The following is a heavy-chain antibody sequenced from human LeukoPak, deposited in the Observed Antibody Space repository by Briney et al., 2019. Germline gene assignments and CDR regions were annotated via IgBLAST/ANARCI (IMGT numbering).Heavy chain of an antibody. CDR3: ARYIVVVPAASNWFDP. Sequence: PSQTLSLTCTVSGGSISSGGYYWGWIRQPPGKGLEWIGYIYYSGSTYYNPSLKSRVTISVDTSKNQFSLKLSSVTAADTAVYYCARYIVVVPAASNWFDPWGQGTLVTVSS. J-gene: IGHJ5*02. V-gene: IGHV4-31*03. CDR1: GGSISSGGYY. D-gene: IGHD2-2*01. CDR2: IYYSGST.